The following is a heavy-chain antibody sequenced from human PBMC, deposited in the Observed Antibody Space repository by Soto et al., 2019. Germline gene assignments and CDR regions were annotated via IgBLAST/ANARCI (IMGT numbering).Heavy chain of an antibody. J-gene: IGHJ4*02. CDR1: GYTFTSYA. CDR3: PKTGGYYLYDY. CDR2: INDGNGNK. D-gene: IGHD3-22*01. V-gene: IGHV1-3*01. Sequence: ASVKVSCKASGYTFTSYAMHWVSQAPGKRLEWMDWINDGNGNKKYSKKFKGRVTINRDTSASTANMEQSSLRSEDTAVYYCPKTGGYYLYDYWGRGTLVTVS.